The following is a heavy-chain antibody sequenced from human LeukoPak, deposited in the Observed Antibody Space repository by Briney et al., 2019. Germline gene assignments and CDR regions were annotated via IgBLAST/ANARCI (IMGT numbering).Heavy chain of an antibody. CDR2: ISAYNGNT. CDR1: GGTFSSYA. V-gene: IGHV1-18*01. J-gene: IGHJ4*02. CDR3: ARENRYYYDSTRTLDY. Sequence: ASVKVSCKASGGTFSSYAISWVRQAPGQGLEWMGWISAYNGNTNYAQKLQGRVTMTTDTSTSTAYMELRSLRSDDTAVYYCARENRYYYDSTRTLDYWGQGTLVTVSS. D-gene: IGHD3-22*01.